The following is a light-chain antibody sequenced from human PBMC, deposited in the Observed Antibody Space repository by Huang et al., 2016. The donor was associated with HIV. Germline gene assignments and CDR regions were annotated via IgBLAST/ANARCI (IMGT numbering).Light chain of an antibody. J-gene: IGKJ4*01. CDR3: QQLKTYPVT. Sequence: IHLTQSPSSLSASVGDRVTLTCRASQGIDTYLAWYQQKPGKAPKRLIYSASTVQSGVPSRFSGSGSGADFTLAIGSLQPEDFATYYCQQLKTYPVTFGGGTTVAIK. CDR2: SAS. CDR1: QGIDTY. V-gene: IGKV1-9*01.